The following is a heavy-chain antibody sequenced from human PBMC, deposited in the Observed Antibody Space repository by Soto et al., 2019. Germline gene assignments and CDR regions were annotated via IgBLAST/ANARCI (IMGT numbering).Heavy chain of an antibody. J-gene: IGHJ4*02. CDR2: IIPIFGTA. V-gene: IGHV1-69*01. Sequence: QVQLVQSGAEVKKPGSSVKVSCKASGGTFSSDAISWVRQAPGQGLEWMGGIIPIFGTANYAQKFQGRVTITAVESTSTAYMELSSLRSEDTAVYYCAKEGVAAAGSPIYYFDYWGQGTLVTVSS. D-gene: IGHD6-13*01. CDR1: GGTFSSDA. CDR3: AKEGVAAAGSPIYYFDY.